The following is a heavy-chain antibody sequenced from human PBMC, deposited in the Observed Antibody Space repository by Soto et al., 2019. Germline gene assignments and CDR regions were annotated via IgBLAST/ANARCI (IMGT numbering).Heavy chain of an antibody. J-gene: IGHJ5*02. CDR2: ISAYNGNT. D-gene: IGHD6-13*01. Sequence: ASVKVSCKASGYSFTNNGISWLRQAPGQGLEWMGWISAYNGNTNYVKKFQGRVTMTTDTSTSTASMELRSLRSDDTAVYYCARVSYSGNWFVHSVAGPNWFDPWGQGTLVTVS. CDR3: ARVSYSGNWFVHSVAGPNWFDP. CDR1: GYSFTNNG. V-gene: IGHV1-18*01.